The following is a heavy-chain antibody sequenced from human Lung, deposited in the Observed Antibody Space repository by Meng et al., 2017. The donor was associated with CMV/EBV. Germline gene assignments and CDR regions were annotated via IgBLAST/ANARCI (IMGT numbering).Heavy chain of an antibody. CDR3: ARAGRSYLYYFDY. V-gene: IGHV6-1*01. CDR1: GDSVSSNSAA. CDR2: TFYRSKWYN. D-gene: IGHD3-22*01. Sequence: LRLSCAISGDSVSSNSAAWNWIRQSPSRGLEWLGTTFYRSKWYNNYGVSVKSRITINADTSKNQLSLQLTSVTPEDTAVYFCARAGRSYLYYFDYWGQGTLVXVSS. J-gene: IGHJ4*02.